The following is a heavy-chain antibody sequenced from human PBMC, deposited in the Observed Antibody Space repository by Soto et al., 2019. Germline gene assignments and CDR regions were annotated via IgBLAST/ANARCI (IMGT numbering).Heavy chain of an antibody. V-gene: IGHV1-18*04. CDR3: ARVPTPTYGESNTDNWFDP. J-gene: IGHJ5*02. CDR2: ISAYNGNT. D-gene: IGHD4-17*01. CDR1: VYPFTNYG. Sequence: SVKVSCKTTVYPFTNYGFHGAPPAPGQGLEWMGWISAYNGNTNYAQNLQDRVTMTTDTSTSTAYMELRSLRSDDTAVYYCARVPTPTYGESNTDNWFDPWGQATLATASS.